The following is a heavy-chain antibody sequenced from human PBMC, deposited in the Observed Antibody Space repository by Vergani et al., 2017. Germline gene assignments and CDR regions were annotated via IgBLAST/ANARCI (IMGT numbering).Heavy chain of an antibody. CDR1: GGTFSSYT. CDR2: IIPILGIA. Sequence: QVQLVQSGAEVKKPGSSVKVSCKASGGTFSSYTISWVRQAPGQGLEWMGRIIPILGIANYAQKFQGRVTITADKSTSTAYMELSSLRSEDTAVYYCAREXSGGYYNYYYGMDVWGQGTTVTVSS. J-gene: IGHJ6*02. D-gene: IGHD3-10*01. CDR3: AREXSGGYYNYYYGMDV. V-gene: IGHV1-69*08.